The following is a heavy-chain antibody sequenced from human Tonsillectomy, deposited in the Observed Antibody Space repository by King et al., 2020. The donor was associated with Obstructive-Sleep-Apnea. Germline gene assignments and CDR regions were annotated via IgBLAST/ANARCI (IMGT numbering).Heavy chain of an antibody. Sequence: VQLVQSGAEVKKPGASVKVSCKASGYIFTSYAMHWVRQAPGQRLEWMGWINAGNGNTKYSQKFQGRVTITRDTSASTAYMELSSLRSEDTAVYYCARALMVRGPQYDYWGQGTLVTVSS. V-gene: IGHV1-3*01. CDR3: ARALMVRGPQYDY. J-gene: IGHJ4*02. D-gene: IGHD3-10*01. CDR2: INAGNGNT. CDR1: GYIFTSYA.